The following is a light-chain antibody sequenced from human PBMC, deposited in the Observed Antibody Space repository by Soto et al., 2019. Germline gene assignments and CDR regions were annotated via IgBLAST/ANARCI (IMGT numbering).Light chain of an antibody. J-gene: IGKJ4*01. CDR2: LGS. CDR3: MQALQTPRT. Sequence: DIVMTQSPLSLPVTPGEPASISCRSSKSLLHSNGYNYLDWYLQKPGHSPQLLIYLGSNRASGVPDRFSGSGSCTDFTLKISRVEAEDVGVYYCMQALQTPRTFGGGTKVEIK. CDR1: KSLLHSNGYNY. V-gene: IGKV2-28*01.